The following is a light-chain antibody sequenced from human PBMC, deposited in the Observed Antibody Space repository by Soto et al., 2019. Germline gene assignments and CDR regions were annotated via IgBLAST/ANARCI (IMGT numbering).Light chain of an antibody. CDR1: QSISGS. Sequence: EIVMTQSPGIVSVSLGERATLSCGASQSISGSLAWYQQKPGKAPRLLTYDASTRATGIPARFSGSGSGTEFTLTISSLQSEDFAVYYCQQYHNWVTFGGGTKVE. CDR3: QQYHNWVT. CDR2: DAS. V-gene: IGKV3D-15*01. J-gene: IGKJ4*01.